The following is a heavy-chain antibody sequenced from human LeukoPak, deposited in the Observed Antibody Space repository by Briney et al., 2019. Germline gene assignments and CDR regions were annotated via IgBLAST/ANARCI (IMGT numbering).Heavy chain of an antibody. J-gene: IGHJ4*02. Sequence: PGGSLRLSCAASGLILSTYGLHWVRQAPGKGLEWVAVIWYDGTHIYYGDSVRGRFTISRDNSSDTVYLQMDSVRDEDTAVYYCATDAGGPYGNYRNHFDYWGRGTLVTVSS. CDR1: GLILSTYG. V-gene: IGHV3-33*01. CDR3: ATDAGGPYGNYRNHFDY. CDR2: IWYDGTHI. D-gene: IGHD4-11*01.